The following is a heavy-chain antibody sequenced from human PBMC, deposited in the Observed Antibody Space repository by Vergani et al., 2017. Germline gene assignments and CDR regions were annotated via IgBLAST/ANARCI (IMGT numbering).Heavy chain of an antibody. V-gene: IGHV4-31*03. CDR3: ARAPIYCSSTSCYLDAFDI. Sequence: QVQLQESGPGLVKPSQTLSFTCTVSGGSISSGGYYWSWIRQHPGKGLEWIGYIYYSGSTYYNPSLKSRVTISVDTSKNQFSLKLSSVTAADTAVYYCARAPIYCSSTSCYLDAFDIWGQGTMVTVSS. J-gene: IGHJ3*02. CDR2: IYYSGST. D-gene: IGHD2-2*01. CDR1: GGSISSGGYY.